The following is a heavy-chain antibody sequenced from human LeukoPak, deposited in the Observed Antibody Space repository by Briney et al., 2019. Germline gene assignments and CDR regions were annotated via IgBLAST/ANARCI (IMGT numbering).Heavy chain of an antibody. CDR1: GGSFSGYY. CDR3: ARGVSLDY. V-gene: IGHV4-34*01. CDR2: INHSGRT. J-gene: IGHJ4*02. Sequence: PSETLSLTCAVHGGSFSGYYWNWIRQPPRKGLEWIGEINHSGRTNYNPSLKSRVTISGDTSKNQFSLRLTSVTAADTAVYYCARGVSLDYWGQGTLVTVSS.